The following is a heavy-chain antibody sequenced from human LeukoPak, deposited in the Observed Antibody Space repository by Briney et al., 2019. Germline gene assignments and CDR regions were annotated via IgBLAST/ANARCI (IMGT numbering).Heavy chain of an antibody. CDR1: GASIRSYY. J-gene: IGHJ2*01. D-gene: IGHD1-26*01. CDR3: ARHPLLGSYWYFDL. CDR2: IYSSGGS. Sequence: SESLSLTCTVSGASIRSYYWSWIRQPPGKGLEWIGYIYSSGGSNYNPSLRSRVTISLDTSKNQFSLRLNSGSAADTAVYYCARHPLLGSYWYFDLWGRGTLVTVYS. V-gene: IGHV4-4*09.